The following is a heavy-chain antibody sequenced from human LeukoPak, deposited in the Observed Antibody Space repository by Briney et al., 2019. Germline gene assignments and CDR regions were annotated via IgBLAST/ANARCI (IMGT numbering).Heavy chain of an antibody. D-gene: IGHD1-26*01. CDR3: ARGGDSGSTRDWFDP. V-gene: IGHV4-59*11. Sequence: SETLSLTCTVSGGSISSHYWSWIRQPPGKGLEWIGYIYYSGSTNYNPSLKSRVTISVDTSKNQFSLKLSSVTAADTAVYYCARGGDSGSTRDWFDPWGQGTLVTVSS. CDR1: GGSISSHY. CDR2: IYYSGST. J-gene: IGHJ5*02.